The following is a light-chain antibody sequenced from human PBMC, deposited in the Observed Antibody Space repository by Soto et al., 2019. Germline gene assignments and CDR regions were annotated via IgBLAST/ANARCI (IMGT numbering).Light chain of an antibody. V-gene: IGKV3-20*01. CDR3: QQYGSSPRT. CDR2: GAS. J-gene: IGKJ1*01. Sequence: EIVLTQSPSTLSLSPGKRATLSCRASQSISSSYLAWYQQRPGQAPRLLIYGASSRATGIPDRFSGSGSGTEFTLTISRLEPEDFAVYFCQQYGSSPRTFGQGTKV. CDR1: QSISSSY.